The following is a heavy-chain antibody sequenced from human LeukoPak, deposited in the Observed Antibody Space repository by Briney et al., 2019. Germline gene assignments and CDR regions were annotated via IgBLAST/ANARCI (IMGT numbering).Heavy chain of an antibody. D-gene: IGHD3-3*01. CDR3: ARPNDTYYDFWTGETFDY. CDR2: IYPGDSDT. Sequence: GESLKISCNGSGYSFTSYWIGWVRQMPGKGLEWMGIIYPGDSDTRYSTSFQGQATISPDKSISTAYLQWSSLKASDTAMYYCARPNDTYYDFWTGETFDYWGQGNLVTVSS. J-gene: IGHJ4*02. V-gene: IGHV5-51*01. CDR1: GYSFTSYW.